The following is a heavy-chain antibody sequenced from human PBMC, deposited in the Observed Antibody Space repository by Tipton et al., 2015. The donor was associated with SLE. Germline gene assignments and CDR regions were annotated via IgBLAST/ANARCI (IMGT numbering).Heavy chain of an antibody. CDR2: VSYDGNEK. Sequence: SLRLSCAASGFTFISYAMHWVRQAPGKGLEWVAVVSYDGNEKNYADSVRGRFTISRDNSKNILYLEMNSLRAEDTAVYSCAKERYDYGNLYYYLDVWGKGTTVTVSS. D-gene: IGHD3-16*01. V-gene: IGHV3-30*18. CDR3: AKERYDYGNLYYYLDV. J-gene: IGHJ6*03. CDR1: GFTFISYA.